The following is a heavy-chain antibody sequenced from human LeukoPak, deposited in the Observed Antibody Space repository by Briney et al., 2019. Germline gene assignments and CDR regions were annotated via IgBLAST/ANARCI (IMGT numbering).Heavy chain of an antibody. D-gene: IGHD2-2*01. CDR1: GYTFTGYY. V-gene: IGHV1-2*02. CDR3: ARAANVLVVPAASKLPLDY. Sequence: ASVKVSCKASGYTFTGYYMHWARQAPGQGLEWMGWINPNSGGTKYAQKFQGRVTINRDTYISKAYMEMRRQRDGGTAVYYCARAANVLVVPAASKLPLDYWGQGTLVTVSS. J-gene: IGHJ4*02. CDR2: INPNSGGT.